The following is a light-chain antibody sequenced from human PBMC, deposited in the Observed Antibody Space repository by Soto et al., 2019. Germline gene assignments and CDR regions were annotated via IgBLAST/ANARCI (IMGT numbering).Light chain of an antibody. CDR2: GTT. CDR1: NSNFGAGYD. CDR3: QSYDSSLSAYV. Sequence: QSVLTQPPSVSGAPGQRVTISCTGSNSNFGAGYDVHWYQQLPGTAPKLLIYGTTNRPSGVPDRFSGSKSGTSASLAITGLQAEDEADYYCQSYDSSLSAYVFGTGTKVTVL. J-gene: IGLJ1*01. V-gene: IGLV1-40*01.